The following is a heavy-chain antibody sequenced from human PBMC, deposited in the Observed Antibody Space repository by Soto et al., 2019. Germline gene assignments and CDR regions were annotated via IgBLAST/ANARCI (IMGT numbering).Heavy chain of an antibody. V-gene: IGHV4-34*01. CDR2: INHFGSS. CDR1: GGSFSGYY. J-gene: IGHJ4*02. CDR3: ARGSYSSSSHIDY. D-gene: IGHD6-6*01. Sequence: SETLSLTCDVDGGSFSGYYWTWIRQPPGKGLEWIGEINHFGSSNYNPSLKSRIIISVDTSKTQFSLKLSSVTAADTAVYYCARGSYSSSSHIDYWGQGTLVTVSS.